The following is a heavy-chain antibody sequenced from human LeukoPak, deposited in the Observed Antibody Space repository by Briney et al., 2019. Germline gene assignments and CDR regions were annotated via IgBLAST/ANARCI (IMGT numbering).Heavy chain of an antibody. J-gene: IGHJ5*02. CDR3: AKDARGGAAAGLDWFDP. V-gene: IGHV3-43D*03. Sequence: GGSLRLSCAASGFTFDDYAMHWVRQAPGKGLEWVSFISWDGGSTYYADSVKGRFTISRDNSKNTLYLQMNSLRAEDTAVYYCAKDARGGAAAGLDWFDPWGQGTLVTVSS. CDR1: GFTFDDYA. D-gene: IGHD6-13*01. CDR2: ISWDGGST.